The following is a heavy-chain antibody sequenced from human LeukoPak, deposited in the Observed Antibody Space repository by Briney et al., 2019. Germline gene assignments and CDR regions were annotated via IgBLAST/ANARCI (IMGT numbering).Heavy chain of an antibody. CDR1: GGSISSYY. CDR2: IYYSGST. D-gene: IGHD3-9*01. J-gene: IGHJ6*03. CDR3: ARDSRLGYYYMDV. V-gene: IGHV4-59*01. Sequence: SETLSLTCTVSGGSISSYYWSWIRQPPGKGLEWIGYIYYSGSTNYNPSLKSRVTISVDTSKNQFSLKLSSVTAADTAVYYCARDSRLGYYYMDVWGKGTTVTISS.